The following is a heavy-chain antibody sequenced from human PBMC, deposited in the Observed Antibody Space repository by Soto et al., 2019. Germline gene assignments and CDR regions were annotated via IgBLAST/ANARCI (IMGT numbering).Heavy chain of an antibody. CDR2: TFSGGNT. J-gene: IGHJ6*02. Sequence: ELQLVETGGGLIQTGGSLRLSCAASGFSISSNYIAWVRQPPGEGLEWVSTTFSGGNTEYAASVKGRCSISRDNYKNTLYLQMDNLRVEDTAVYYCARKPPSAIQGWAFGMDVWGQGTTVSVSS. D-gene: IGHD2-21*01. V-gene: IGHV3-53*02. CDR3: ARKPPSAIQGWAFGMDV. CDR1: GFSISSNY.